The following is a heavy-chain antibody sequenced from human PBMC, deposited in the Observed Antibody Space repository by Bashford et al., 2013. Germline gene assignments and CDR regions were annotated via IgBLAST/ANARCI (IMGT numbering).Heavy chain of an antibody. CDR3: AREVYTSGRAGRLXV. CDR2: IGGSGGST. Sequence: VRQAPGKGLEWVSAIGGSGGSTYYADSVKGRFTISRDTSRNTLSLQMDSLRSEDTAVYYCAREVYTSGRAGRLXVWGRRTNGHRLL. D-gene: IGHD6-19*01. V-gene: IGHV3-23*01. J-gene: IGHJ6*02.